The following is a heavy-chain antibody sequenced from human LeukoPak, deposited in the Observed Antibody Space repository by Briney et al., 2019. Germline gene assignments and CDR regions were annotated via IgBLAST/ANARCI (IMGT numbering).Heavy chain of an antibody. J-gene: IGHJ4*02. Sequence: SETLSLTCTVSGGSISSYNWSWIRQPPGKGLEWIGYTYYSGSTNYNPSLKSRVTISVDTSKNQFSLKLSSVTAGGAAVYYCTRHGILGATIFDYWGQGTLVTVSS. CDR2: TYYSGST. CDR1: GGSISSYN. D-gene: IGHD1-26*01. V-gene: IGHV4-59*08. CDR3: TRHGILGATIFDY.